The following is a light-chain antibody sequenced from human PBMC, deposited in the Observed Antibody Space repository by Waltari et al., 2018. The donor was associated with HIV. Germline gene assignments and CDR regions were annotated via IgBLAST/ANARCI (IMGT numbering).Light chain of an antibody. Sequence: QSVLTQPPSVSGAPGQRVTISCTGSSSNIGAGFEVHWYPQLPGTAPKLLVYDNTKRPSGVPDRVSGSKSGTSASLGITGLQSEDEADYYCQSYDSSLRGILFGGGTKLTVL. CDR2: DNT. J-gene: IGLJ2*01. V-gene: IGLV1-40*01. CDR3: QSYDSSLRGIL. CDR1: SSNIGAGFE.